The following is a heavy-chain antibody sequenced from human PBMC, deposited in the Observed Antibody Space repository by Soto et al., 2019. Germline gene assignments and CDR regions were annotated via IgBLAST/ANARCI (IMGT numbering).Heavy chain of an antibody. Sequence: ASVKVSCKASGYTFTGYYMHWVRQAPGQGLEWMGWINPNSGGTNYAQKFQGWVTMTRDTSISTAYMELSRLRSDDTAVYYCARESESGSYGVPRPFVYWGQGPLVTVSS. D-gene: IGHD1-26*01. CDR1: GYTFTGYY. CDR2: INPNSGGT. CDR3: ARESESGSYGVPRPFVY. V-gene: IGHV1-2*04. J-gene: IGHJ4*02.